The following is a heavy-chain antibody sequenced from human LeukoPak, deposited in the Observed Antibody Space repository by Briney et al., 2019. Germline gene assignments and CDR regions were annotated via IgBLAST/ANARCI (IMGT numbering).Heavy chain of an antibody. CDR1: RFSFSDYD. Sequence: SGGSLRLTCRASRFSFSDYDMHWVRQAPGKGLEWVAVISYDGSRKYYGDSVKGRFTISRDNSKNTLYLQMNSLRAEDTAVYYCARDFIPGEYCSGGSCYHPFDYWGQGTLVTVSS. CDR2: ISYDGSRK. CDR3: ARDFIPGEYCSGGSCYHPFDY. V-gene: IGHV3-30*03. D-gene: IGHD2-15*01. J-gene: IGHJ4*02.